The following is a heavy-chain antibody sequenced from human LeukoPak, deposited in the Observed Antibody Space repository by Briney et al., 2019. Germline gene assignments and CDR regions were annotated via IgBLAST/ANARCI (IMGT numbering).Heavy chain of an antibody. CDR1: GFTLGSYT. D-gene: IGHD3-3*02. J-gene: IGHJ4*02. V-gene: IGHV3-48*01. CDR3: ARAVISIFDN. CDR2: ISSSSSTI. Sequence: GGSLRLSCAASGFTLGSYTMNWVRQAPGKGLEWVSYISSSSSTIQYADSVKGRFTISRDKAENSLYLQMNSLGVEDTAVYYCARAVISIFDNWGQGTLVTVSS.